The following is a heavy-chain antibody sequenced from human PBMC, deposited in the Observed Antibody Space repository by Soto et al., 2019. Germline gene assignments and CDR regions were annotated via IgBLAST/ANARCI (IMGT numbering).Heavy chain of an antibody. V-gene: IGHV4-39*01. J-gene: IGHJ4*02. CDR3: ASHRTFWPFDS. D-gene: IGHD2-8*01. CDR1: GGSISTRDSISTRSFY. Sequence: QLQLQESGPGLVKASETLSLTCTVSGGSISTRDSISTRSFYWGWMRQPPGKGLQWIASISYSDGSFXNXSXKXGLTISVDTSKNQFSLSLRSVTAADTAVYYCASHRTFWPFDSWGQGTVVTVSS. CDR2: ISYSDGS.